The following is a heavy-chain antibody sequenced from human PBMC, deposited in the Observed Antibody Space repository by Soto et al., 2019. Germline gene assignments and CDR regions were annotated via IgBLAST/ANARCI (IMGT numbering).Heavy chain of an antibody. Sequence: SETLSLTCFVSGGSINVNTYYGGWIRHAPGKGLEWIGSVYYSGSTNYNPSLKSRVTISIDTSKNQFSLKLSSVTAADTAVYYCARRGTTGYCSGDTCYSGALDIWGQGTMVTVS. CDR1: GGSINVNTYY. CDR3: ARRGTTGYCSGDTCYSGALDI. J-gene: IGHJ3*02. D-gene: IGHD2-15*01. CDR2: VYYSGST. V-gene: IGHV4-39*01.